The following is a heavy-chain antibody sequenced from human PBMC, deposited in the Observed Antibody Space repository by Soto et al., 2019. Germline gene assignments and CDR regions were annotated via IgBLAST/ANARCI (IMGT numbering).Heavy chain of an antibody. V-gene: IGHV4-30-2*01. CDR3: ARGLAVRGSYGLDV. CDR1: GASISSGGSS. J-gene: IGHJ6*02. Sequence: QLQLQESGSGLVKPSQTLSLTCAVSGASISSGGSSWSWIRQAPGTGLEWIGYIYHSGITNYNPSLKSRVTISVDKSQYQFSLSLSFVTAADTAVYYCARGLAVRGSYGLDVWGQGTTVTVSS. D-gene: IGHD3-10*01. CDR2: IYHSGIT.